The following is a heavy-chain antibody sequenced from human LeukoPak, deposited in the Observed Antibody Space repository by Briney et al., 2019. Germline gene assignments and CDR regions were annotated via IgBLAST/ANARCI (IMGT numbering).Heavy chain of an antibody. Sequence: GGSLRLSCAASGFTFSSYSMNWVRQAPGKGLERVSYISSSSSTIYYADSVKGRFTISRDNAKNSLYLQMNSLRAEDTGVYYCASELRGVKLWDYFDYWGQGTLVTVSS. CDR2: ISSSSSTI. V-gene: IGHV3-48*04. D-gene: IGHD3-10*01. CDR3: ASELRGVKLWDYFDY. CDR1: GFTFSSYS. J-gene: IGHJ4*02.